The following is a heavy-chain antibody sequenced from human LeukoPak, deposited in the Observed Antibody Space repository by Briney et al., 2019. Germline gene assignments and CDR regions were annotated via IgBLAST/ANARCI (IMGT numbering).Heavy chain of an antibody. CDR2: IYYSGST. J-gene: IGHJ5*02. D-gene: IGHD3-22*01. CDR1: GGSISSGDYY. V-gene: IGHV4-30-4*01. CDR3: ARLVYYYDSSGYYST. Sequence: PSETLSLTCTVSGGSISSGDYYWSWIRQPPGKGLEWIGYIYYSGSTYYNSSLKSRVTISVDTSKNQFSLKLSSVTAADTAVYYCARLVYYYDSSGYYSTWGQGTLVTVSS.